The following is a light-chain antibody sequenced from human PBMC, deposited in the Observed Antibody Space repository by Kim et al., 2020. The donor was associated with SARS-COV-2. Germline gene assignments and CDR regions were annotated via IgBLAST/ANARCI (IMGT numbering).Light chain of an antibody. V-gene: IGKV3-15*01. CDR3: QQYNKWPMYT. Sequence: VAPGERATLSGRASQSISTNLAWYQHKPGQAPSLLIYGASTRATGVPARFSGSGSGTDFTLTISSLQSEEFAVYFCQQYNKWPMYTFGQGTKLEI. CDR2: GAS. CDR1: QSISTN. J-gene: IGKJ2*01.